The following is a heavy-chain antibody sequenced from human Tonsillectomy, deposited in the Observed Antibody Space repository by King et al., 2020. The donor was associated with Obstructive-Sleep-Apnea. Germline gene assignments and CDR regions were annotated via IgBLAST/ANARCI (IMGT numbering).Heavy chain of an antibody. Sequence: HVQLVESGGGVVQPGRSLRLSCAASGFTFSSYAMHWVRQAPGKGLEWVAVISYDGRNKYYADSVKGRFTISRDNSKNTLYLQMNSLRAEDTAVYYCGRDFTMISFGGVIVDWGQGTLVTVSS. J-gene: IGHJ4*02. CDR1: GFTFSSYA. D-gene: IGHD3-16*02. V-gene: IGHV3-30*04. CDR3: GRDFTMISFGGVIVD. CDR2: ISYDGRNK.